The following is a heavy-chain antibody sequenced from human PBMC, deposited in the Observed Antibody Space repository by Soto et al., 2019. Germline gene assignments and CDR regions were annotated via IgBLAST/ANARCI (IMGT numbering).Heavy chain of an antibody. V-gene: IGHV3-21*04. D-gene: IGHD2-15*01. J-gene: IGHJ4*02. CDR2: ISSSSSYI. CDR3: ARYKSSGYCSGGSCYLVY. Sequence: GGSLRLSCAASGFTFSSYSMNWVRQAPGKGLEWVSSISSSSSYIYYADSVKGRFTISRDNAKNSLYLQMNSLRAEDTAVYYCARYKSSGYCSGGSCYLVYWGQGTLVTVSS. CDR1: GFTFSSYS.